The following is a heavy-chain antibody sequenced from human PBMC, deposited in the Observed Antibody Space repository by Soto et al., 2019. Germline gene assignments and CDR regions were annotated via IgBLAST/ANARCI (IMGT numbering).Heavy chain of an antibody. CDR2: IYYSGST. J-gene: IGHJ5*02. V-gene: IGHV4-59*08. CDR3: ARVRMITFGGGPWFDP. CDR1: GVSIISYY. Sequence: SETLSLTCTVSGVSIISYYWSWILQPPWKGLEWIGYIYYSGSTYYNPSLKSRVTISVDTSKNQFSLKLSSVTAADTAVYYCARVRMITFGGGPWFDPWGQETLVTVAS. D-gene: IGHD3-16*01.